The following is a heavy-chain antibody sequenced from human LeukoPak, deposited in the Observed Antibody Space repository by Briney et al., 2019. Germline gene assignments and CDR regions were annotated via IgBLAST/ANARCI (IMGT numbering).Heavy chain of an antibody. J-gene: IGHJ4*02. CDR1: GFTFNSYA. V-gene: IGHV3-23*01. D-gene: IGHD6-19*01. Sequence: GGSLRLSCAASGFTFNSYAMSWVRQAPGKGLEWVSAIRGSGGGTYYADSVKGRFAISRDNSKNTLYLQMNSLRDEDTALYYCAKAGIGVVGYFDYWGQGTLVTVSS. CDR2: IRGSGGGT. CDR3: AKAGIGVVGYFDY.